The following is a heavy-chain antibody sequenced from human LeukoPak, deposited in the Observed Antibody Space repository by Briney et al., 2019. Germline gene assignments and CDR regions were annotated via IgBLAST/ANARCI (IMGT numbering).Heavy chain of an antibody. J-gene: IGHJ4*02. CDR2: ISGSGGGT. V-gene: IGHV3-23*01. CDR3: AKPYDFWSGYYKNEYYFDY. CDR1: GFTFSSYG. Sequence: PGGSLRLSCAASGFTFSSYGMSWDRQAPGKGLEWVSAISGSGGGTYYADSVKGQFTISRDNSKNTLYLQMNSLRAEDTAVYYCAKPYDFWSGYYKNEYYFDYWGQGTLVTVSS. D-gene: IGHD3-3*01.